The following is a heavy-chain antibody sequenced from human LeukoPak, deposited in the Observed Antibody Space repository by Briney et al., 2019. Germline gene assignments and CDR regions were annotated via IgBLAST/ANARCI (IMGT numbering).Heavy chain of an antibody. CDR3: ARDRLYSSGWTSYYYGMDV. Sequence: SETLSLTCTVSGGSISSGGYYWSWIRQPPGKGLEWIGYIYHSGSTYYNPSLKSRVTISVDRSKNQFSLKLSSVTAADTAVYYCARDRLYSSGWTSYYYGMDVWGQGTTVTVSS. CDR2: IYHSGST. V-gene: IGHV4-30-2*01. J-gene: IGHJ6*02. D-gene: IGHD6-19*01. CDR1: GGSISSGGYY.